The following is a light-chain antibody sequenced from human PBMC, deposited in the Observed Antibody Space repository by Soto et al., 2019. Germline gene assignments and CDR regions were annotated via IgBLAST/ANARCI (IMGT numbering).Light chain of an antibody. V-gene: IGLV2-23*02. Sequence: QSALTQPASVSGSPGQSITISCTGTSSDVGSYNLVSWYQQHPGKAPKLMIYEVDKRPSGVSNRFSGSKSGNTASLTISGFQAEDEGDYYCCSYAGSSTQVFGGGTTVTVL. CDR2: EVD. CDR3: CSYAGSSTQV. CDR1: SSDVGSYNL. J-gene: IGLJ2*01.